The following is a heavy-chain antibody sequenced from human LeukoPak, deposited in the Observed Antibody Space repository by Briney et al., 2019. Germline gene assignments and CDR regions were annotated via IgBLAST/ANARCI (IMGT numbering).Heavy chain of an antibody. CDR1: GFPFSSYW. D-gene: IGHD3-22*01. Sequence: GGSLRLSCAASGFPFSSYWMAWVRQAPGKGLEWVSSISSSSSYIYYADSVKGRFTISRDNAKNSLYLQMNSLRAEDTAVYYCARATYDSSGYSVDYWGQGTLVTVSS. J-gene: IGHJ4*02. V-gene: IGHV3-21*01. CDR2: ISSSSSYI. CDR3: ARATYDSSGYSVDY.